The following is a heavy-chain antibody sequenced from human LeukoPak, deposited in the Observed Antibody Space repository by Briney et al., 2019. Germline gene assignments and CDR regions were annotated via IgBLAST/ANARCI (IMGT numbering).Heavy chain of an antibody. CDR3: ARVRSHSSSWINWFDP. CDR1: GFTFSSYS. J-gene: IGHJ5*02. D-gene: IGHD6-13*01. V-gene: IGHV3-21*01. Sequence: KPGGSLRLSCAASGFTFSSYSMNWVRQAPGKGLEWVSSISSSSSYIYYADSVKGRFTISRDNAKNSLYLQMNSLRAEDTAVYYCARVRSHSSSWINWFDPWGQGTLVTVSS. CDR2: ISSSSSYI.